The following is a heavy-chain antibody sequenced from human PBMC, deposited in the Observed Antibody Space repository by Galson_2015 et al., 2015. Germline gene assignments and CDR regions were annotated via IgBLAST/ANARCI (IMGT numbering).Heavy chain of an antibody. CDR3: AGGYYYAY. CDR2: IHTGGST. J-gene: IGHJ4*02. CDR1: GFTVSSNY. V-gene: IGHV3-53*01. D-gene: IGHD3-22*01. Sequence: SLRLSCAASGFTVSSNYMSWVRQAPGKGLERVSFIHTGGSTYYADSVKGRFTISRDNSKNTLYLQMNSLRAEVTAVYYCAGGYYYAYWGQGTLVTVSS.